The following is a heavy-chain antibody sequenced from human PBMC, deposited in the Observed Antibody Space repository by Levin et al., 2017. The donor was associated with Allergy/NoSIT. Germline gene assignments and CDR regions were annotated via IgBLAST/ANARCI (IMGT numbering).Heavy chain of an antibody. V-gene: IGHV1-2*06. J-gene: IGHJ3*02. CDR1: GYTFTGYY. Sequence: ASVKVSCKASGYTFTGYYIHWVRQAPGQGLEWMGRINPNSGDTNSAQIFQGRVTMTRDTSISTAYMDLSRLRSDDTAVYYCAREDATRDYCVSTSCYLYAFDIWGQGTMVTVSS. CDR3: AREDATRDYCVSTSCYLYAFDI. CDR2: INPNSGDT. D-gene: IGHD2-2*01.